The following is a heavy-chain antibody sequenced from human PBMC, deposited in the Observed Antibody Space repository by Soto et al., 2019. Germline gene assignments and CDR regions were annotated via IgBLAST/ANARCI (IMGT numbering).Heavy chain of an antibody. CDR2: IYFSGFT. Sequence: PSETLSLTCAVSGATISSGDYYWTWIRQPPGKGLEWIGHIYFSGFTHYSPSLESRITISIDTSRNQFSLRLNSVTAADTAVYYCARANWYSEYWGKGTLVPVSP. CDR3: ARANWYSEY. CDR1: GATISSGDYY. D-gene: IGHD1-7*01. V-gene: IGHV4-30-4*01. J-gene: IGHJ4*02.